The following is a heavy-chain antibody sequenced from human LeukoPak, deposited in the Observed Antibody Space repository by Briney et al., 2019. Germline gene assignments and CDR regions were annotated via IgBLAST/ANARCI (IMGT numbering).Heavy chain of an antibody. V-gene: IGHV3-48*01. CDR1: EFTLSSYS. CDR2: ISNGSGNR. CDR3: ARAAKWEFYHYYMDV. J-gene: IGHJ6*03. Sequence: GGSLRLSCVASEFTLSSYSMIWVRQAPGKGLEWISYISNGSGNRYYADSVKGRFTISRDNAKNLLYLQMNNLRADDTAVYYCARAAKWEFYHYYMDVWGKGTTVAVSS. D-gene: IGHD1-26*01.